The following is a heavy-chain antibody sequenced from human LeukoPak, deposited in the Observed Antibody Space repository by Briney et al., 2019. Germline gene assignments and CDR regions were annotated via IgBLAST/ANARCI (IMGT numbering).Heavy chain of an antibody. D-gene: IGHD2-2*01. J-gene: IGHJ4*02. CDR1: GFPFSSYA. Sequence: GGSLRLSCAASGFPFSSYAMSWVRQAPGKGLEWVSAISGSGGSTYYADSVKGRFTISRDNSKNTLYLQMNSLRAEGTAVYYCAKGGLGYCSSTSCYYFDYWGQGTLVTVSS. V-gene: IGHV3-23*01. CDR3: AKGGLGYCSSTSCYYFDY. CDR2: ISGSGGST.